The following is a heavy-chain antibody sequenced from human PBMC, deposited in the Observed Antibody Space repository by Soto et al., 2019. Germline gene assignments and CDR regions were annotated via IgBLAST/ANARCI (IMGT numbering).Heavy chain of an antibody. Sequence: HSETLYLTSAVSGGSINSGGYSWSWIRQPPGKGPEWIGYIYHSGSTYYNPSLKSRVTISVDRSKNQFSLKLSSVTAADTAVYYCARVPDRWGQGTLVTVSS. CDR1: GGSINSGGYS. V-gene: IGHV4-30-2*01. CDR3: ARVPDR. D-gene: IGHD2-2*01. J-gene: IGHJ5*02. CDR2: IYHSGST.